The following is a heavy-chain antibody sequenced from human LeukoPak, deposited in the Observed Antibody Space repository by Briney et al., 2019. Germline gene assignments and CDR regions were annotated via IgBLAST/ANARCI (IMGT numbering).Heavy chain of an antibody. CDR3: ARLVPEPRKTRSSGYEPFDY. J-gene: IGHJ4*02. D-gene: IGHD5-12*01. CDR1: GYTFTSYD. V-gene: IGHV1-8*01. Sequence: ASVKVSCKASGYTFTSYDINCVRQATGQGLEWMGWMNPNSGNTGYAQKFQGRVTMTRNTSISTAYMELSSLRSEDTAVYYCARLVPEPRKTRSSGYEPFDYWGQGTLVTVSS. CDR2: MNPNSGNT.